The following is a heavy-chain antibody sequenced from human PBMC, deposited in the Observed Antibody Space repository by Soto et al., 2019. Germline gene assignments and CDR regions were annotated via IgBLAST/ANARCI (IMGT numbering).Heavy chain of an antibody. CDR1: GFTFDDYA. CDR2: ISWNSGSI. J-gene: IGHJ6*02. V-gene: IGHV3-9*01. Sequence: GGSLRLSCAASGFTFDDYAMHWVRQAPGKGLEWVSGISWNSGSIGYADSVKGRFTISRDNAKNSVYLQMNSLRAEDTALYYCAKDINRYSSSPTWGRGTTVTVSS. D-gene: IGHD6-6*01. CDR3: AKDINRYSSSPT.